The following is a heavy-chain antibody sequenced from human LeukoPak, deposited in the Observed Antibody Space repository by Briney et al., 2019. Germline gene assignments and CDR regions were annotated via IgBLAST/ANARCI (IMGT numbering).Heavy chain of an antibody. V-gene: IGHV3-23*01. CDR2: ISGSGGNT. J-gene: IGHJ4*02. CDR1: GFTFSSYA. D-gene: IGHD2-15*01. CDR3: AKDPPCSGGTCYGYFES. Sequence: GGSLRLSCAASGFTFSSYAMNWVRQAPGKGLEWVSIISGSGGNTFYADAVKGRFTISRDNSKNTLYLQMNNLRDEDTAVYYCAKDPPCSGGTCYGYFESWGQGTLVIVSS.